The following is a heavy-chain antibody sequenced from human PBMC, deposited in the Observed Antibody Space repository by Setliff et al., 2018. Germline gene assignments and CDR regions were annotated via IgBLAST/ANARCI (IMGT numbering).Heavy chain of an antibody. Sequence: SETLSLTCNVSGGSVSSGYYYWDWIRQPPGKGLEWIGTVYYTGRTYYNPSLKSRVTVAVDAPDNHFSLKLRSVTAADTAVYYCARAPNDLGVDWLFNNYFDYWGHGTLVTVSS. CDR2: VYYTGRT. CDR1: GGSVSSGYYY. J-gene: IGHJ4*01. CDR3: ARAPNDLGVDWLFNNYFDY. D-gene: IGHD3-9*01. V-gene: IGHV4-39*02.